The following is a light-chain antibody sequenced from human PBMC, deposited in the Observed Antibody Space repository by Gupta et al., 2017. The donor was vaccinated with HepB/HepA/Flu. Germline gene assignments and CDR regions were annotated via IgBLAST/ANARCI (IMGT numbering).Light chain of an antibody. CDR3: QQLKSYPLT. CDR1: QDISTY. CDR2: DAS. V-gene: IGKV1-9*01. Sequence: DIQLTQSPSFLSASVGDRVTITCRASQDISTYLGWYQQKPGKAPKFLIYDASTLQSGVPSRFSGSGSGTEFTLTIRSLQPEDLATYYCQQLKSYPLTFGGGTKVEIK. J-gene: IGKJ4*01.